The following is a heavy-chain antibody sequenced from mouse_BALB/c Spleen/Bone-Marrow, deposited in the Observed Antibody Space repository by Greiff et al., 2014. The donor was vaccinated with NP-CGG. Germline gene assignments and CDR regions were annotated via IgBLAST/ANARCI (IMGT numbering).Heavy chain of an antibody. CDR3: TMGVRLYWFFDV. D-gene: IGHD2-14*01. J-gene: IGHJ1*01. V-gene: IGHV1-26*01. CDR1: GYTFTDSY. Sequence: VQLQQSGPELVKPGASMKMSCKASGYTFTDSYMKWVKQSQGKSLEWIGDINPKNGDTFYSQEFKGKATLTVDKSSSTAYMQLDSLTSEDSAVYYCTMGVRLYWFFDVWGAGTTVTVSS. CDR2: INPKNGDT.